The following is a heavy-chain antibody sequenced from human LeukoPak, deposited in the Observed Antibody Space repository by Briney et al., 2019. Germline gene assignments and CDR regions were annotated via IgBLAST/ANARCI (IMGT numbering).Heavy chain of an antibody. Sequence: GGSLRLSCEASGFPFYNYAMYWIRQAPGKGLEWVAVISFDGINKYYGDSVKGRFTISRDNSENTLYLQMSRLRVEDTALYYCAVNRYCNGGSRCYSYFGMDVWGQGTTVTVSS. V-gene: IGHV3-30*03. CDR2: ISFDGINK. D-gene: IGHD2-15*01. J-gene: IGHJ6*02. CDR3: AVNRYCNGGSRCYSYFGMDV. CDR1: GFPFYNYA.